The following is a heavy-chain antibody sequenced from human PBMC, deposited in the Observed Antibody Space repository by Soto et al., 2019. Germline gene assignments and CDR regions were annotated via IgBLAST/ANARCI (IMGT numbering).Heavy chain of an antibody. CDR3: AKVPQWVLRYHDWFFDY. Sequence: EVQLLESGGGLVQPGGSLRLSCAVSGFSFSNSAMTWVRQAPGKGLEWVSGISGSGDITYNTDSVKGRFAISRDTSKNVFYLQMRSLRAEDPAVYYCAKVPQWVLRYHDWFFDYWGQGTLVTVSS. CDR2: ISGSGDIT. CDR1: GFSFSNSA. J-gene: IGHJ4*02. V-gene: IGHV3-23*01. D-gene: IGHD3-9*01.